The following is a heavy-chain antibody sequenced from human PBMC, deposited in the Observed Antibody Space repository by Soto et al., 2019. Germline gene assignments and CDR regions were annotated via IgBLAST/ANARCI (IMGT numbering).Heavy chain of an antibody. CDR3: ARGRGYDYYDSSGYYSDY. D-gene: IGHD3-22*01. Sequence: ASVKVSCKASGYTFTSYGISWGRQAPGQGLEWMGWISAYNGNTNYAQKLQGRVTMTTDTSTSTAYMELRSLRSDDTAVYYCARGRGYDYYDSSGYYSDYWGQGTLVTVSS. J-gene: IGHJ4*02. CDR2: ISAYNGNT. CDR1: GYTFTSYG. V-gene: IGHV1-18*01.